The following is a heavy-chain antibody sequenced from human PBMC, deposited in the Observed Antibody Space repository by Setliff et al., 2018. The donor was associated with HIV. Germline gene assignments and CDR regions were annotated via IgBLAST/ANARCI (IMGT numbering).Heavy chain of an antibody. V-gene: IGHV4-39*07. J-gene: IGHJ1*01. CDR2: IYYSGNT. CDR3: ARVPTSSWYVTTQRTKEYFHH. CDR1: GGSIKSSSYY. D-gene: IGHD6-13*01. Sequence: KPSETLSLTCTVSGGSIKSSSYYRGWIRQPPGKGLEWIGSIYYSGNTYYNPSLKSRVTISVDTSRNQFSLRLSSVTAADTAIYYCARVPTSSWYVTTQRTKEYFHHWGQGTLVTVSS.